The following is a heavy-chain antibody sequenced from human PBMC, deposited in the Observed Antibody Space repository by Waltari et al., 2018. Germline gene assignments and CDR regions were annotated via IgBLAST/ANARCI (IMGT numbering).Heavy chain of an antibody. J-gene: IGHJ4*02. Sequence: QVQLQESGPGLVKPSETLSLTCTVSGGSISSHYWSWIRQPPGKGLEWIGYIYYSGSNNYNPALKSRVTRSVDTSKNQFSLKLSSVTAADTAVYYWASGIAVAGTGDYWGQGTLVTVSS. D-gene: IGHD6-19*01. CDR3: ASGIAVAGTGDY. V-gene: IGHV4-59*11. CDR2: IYYSGSN. CDR1: GGSISSHY.